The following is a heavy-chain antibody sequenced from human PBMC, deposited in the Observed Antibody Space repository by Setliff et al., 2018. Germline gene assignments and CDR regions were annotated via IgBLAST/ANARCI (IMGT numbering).Heavy chain of an antibody. D-gene: IGHD5-18*01. CDR3: ARAPSVELVTIRTNSWFTY. CDR1: GGTFSSYA. V-gene: IGHV1-69*05. CDR2: IIPIFGTA. Sequence: GASVKVSCKASGGTFSSYAISWVRQAPGQGLEWMGGIIPIFGTANYAQKFQGRVTITTDESTSTAYMELSSLRSEDTAVYYCARAPSVELVTIRTNSWFTYWGQGTLVTVSS. J-gene: IGHJ4*02.